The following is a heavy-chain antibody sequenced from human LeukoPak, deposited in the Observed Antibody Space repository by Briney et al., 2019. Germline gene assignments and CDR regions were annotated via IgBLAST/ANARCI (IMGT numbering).Heavy chain of an antibody. D-gene: IGHD1-1*01. J-gene: IGHJ4*02. CDR1: GFSFSSYA. CDR2: IRSNGETT. Sequence: GGSLRLSCAASGFSFSSYAMHWVRQAPGKGLEWVSTIRSNGETTYNADSVKGRFTISRDNSKKTLYLQLNSLRVEDTAIYYCAKGQELDDGVFDSWGQGTLVTVSS. CDR3: AKGQELDDGVFDS. V-gene: IGHV3-23*01.